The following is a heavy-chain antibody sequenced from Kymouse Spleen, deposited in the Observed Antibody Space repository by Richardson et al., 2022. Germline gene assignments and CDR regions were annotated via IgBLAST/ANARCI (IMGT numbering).Heavy chain of an antibody. V-gene: IGHV4-61*01. CDR3: ARDLVRYNWNYDYYYYGMDV. CDR1: GGSVSSGSYY. J-gene: IGHJ6*02. CDR2: IYYSGST. Sequence: QVQLQESGPGLVKPSETLSLTCTVSGGSVSSGSYYWSWIRQPPGKGLEWIGYIYYSGSTNYNPSLKSRVTISVDTSKNQFSLKLSSVTAADTAVYYCARDLVRYNWNYDYYYYGMDVWGQGTTVTVSS. D-gene: IGHD1-7*01.